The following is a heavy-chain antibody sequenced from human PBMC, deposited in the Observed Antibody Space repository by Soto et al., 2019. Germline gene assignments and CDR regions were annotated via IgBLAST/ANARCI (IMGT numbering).Heavy chain of an antibody. D-gene: IGHD6-13*01. J-gene: IGHJ4*02. CDR3: ARGFSAGKGSPPDF. Sequence: GASVKVSCKASGGTFSSYAISWVRQAPGQGLEWMGGIIPIFGTANYAQKFQGRVTITADESTSTAYMELSSLRSEDTAVYYCARGFSAGKGSPPDFWGQGSLVTVPQ. CDR2: IIPIFGTA. V-gene: IGHV1-69*13. CDR1: GGTFSSYA.